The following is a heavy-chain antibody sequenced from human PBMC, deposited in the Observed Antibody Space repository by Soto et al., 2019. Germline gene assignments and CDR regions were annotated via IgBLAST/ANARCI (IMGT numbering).Heavy chain of an antibody. CDR2: ISHDGSKT. CDR3: AKDTYYYSISGYCVFDS. D-gene: IGHD3-22*01. CDR1: GFTFNSYG. V-gene: IGHV3-30*18. Sequence: QVQLVESGGGVVQPGRSLRLSCAASGFTFNSYGIHWVRQAPGKGLEWVAVISHDGSKTNYADSVKGRVTISRDNSKDTVYLQMNSLRAEDTAVYYCAKDTYYYSISGYCVFDSWGQGTLVTVSS. J-gene: IGHJ4*02.